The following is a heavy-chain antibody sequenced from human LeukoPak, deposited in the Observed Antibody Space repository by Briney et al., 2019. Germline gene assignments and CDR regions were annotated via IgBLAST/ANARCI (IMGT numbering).Heavy chain of an antibody. CDR1: GGSNSSGGYS. J-gene: IGHJ4*02. CDR2: IYHSGST. CDR3: ARGVDCTNGVCYFDY. Sequence: PSETLSLTCAVSGGSNSSGGYSWSWIRQPPGKGLEWIGYIYHSGSTYYNPSLKSRVTISVDRSKNQFSLKLSSVTAADTAVYYCARGVDCTNGVCYFDYWGQGTLVTVSS. V-gene: IGHV4-30-2*01. D-gene: IGHD2-8*01.